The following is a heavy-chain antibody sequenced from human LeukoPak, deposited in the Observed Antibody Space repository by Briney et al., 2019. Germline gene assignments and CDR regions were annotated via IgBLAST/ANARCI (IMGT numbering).Heavy chain of an antibody. V-gene: IGHV4-59*08. D-gene: IGHD6-13*01. CDR3: ARHEYSSSWYGVYYYYGMDV. J-gene: IGHJ6*02. Sequence: SETLSLTCTVSGGSISSYYWSWIRQPPGKGLEWIGYIYYSGSTNYNPSLKSRVTISVDTSKNQFSLKLSSVTAADTAVYYCARHEYSSSWYGVYYYYGMDVWGQGTMVTVSS. CDR1: GGSISSYY. CDR2: IYYSGST.